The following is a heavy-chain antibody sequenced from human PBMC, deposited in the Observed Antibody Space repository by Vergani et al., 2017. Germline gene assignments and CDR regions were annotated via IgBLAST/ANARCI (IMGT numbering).Heavy chain of an antibody. D-gene: IGHD6-6*01. CDR3: AKGLGTSSGGGWFDP. J-gene: IGHJ5*02. CDR2: ISWNSNSI. Sequence: EVQLEESGGGLVLPGRSLRLSCVASGFTSAGYAMHWVRQAPGKGLEWVSGISWNSNSIGYADSVKGRFTISRDNAKNSLYLQMNSLRAEDTAVYYCAKGLGTSSGGGWFDPWGQGTLVTVSS. CDR1: GFTSAGYA. V-gene: IGHV3-9*02.